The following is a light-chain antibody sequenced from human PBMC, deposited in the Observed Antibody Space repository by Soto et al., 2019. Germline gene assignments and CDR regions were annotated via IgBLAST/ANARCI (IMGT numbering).Light chain of an antibody. CDR2: EGS. V-gene: IGKV1-5*03. Sequence: DIQMTQSPSALSASVGDRVTITCRASQSVSNWLAWYRQKPGEAPKLLIYEGSTLERGVPSRFSGSGSGTGFNPTNRRLPADDFATFYCQQYDTYSRTFGQGTKVEVK. J-gene: IGKJ1*01. CDR3: QQYDTYSRT. CDR1: QSVSNW.